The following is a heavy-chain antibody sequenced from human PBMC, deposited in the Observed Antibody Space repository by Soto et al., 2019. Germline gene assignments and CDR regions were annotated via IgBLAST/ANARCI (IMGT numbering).Heavy chain of an antibody. CDR2: IRSKANSYAT. V-gene: IGHV3-73*02. J-gene: IGHJ6*02. D-gene: IGHD3-22*01. Sequence: EVQLVESGGGLVQPGGSLKLSCAASGFTFSVSAMHWVRQASGKGLEWVGRIRSKANSYATAYAESVKGRFTISRDDSKNTAYLQMNSLKTEDTAVYYCTSSALIDYYYYYGMDVWGQGTTVTVSS. CDR3: TSSALIDYYYYYGMDV. CDR1: GFTFSVSA.